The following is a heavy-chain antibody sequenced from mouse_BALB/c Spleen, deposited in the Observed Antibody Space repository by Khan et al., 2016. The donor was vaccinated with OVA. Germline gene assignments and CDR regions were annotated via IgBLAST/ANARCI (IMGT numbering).Heavy chain of an antibody. CDR2: MNYDGVN. Sequence: EVQLQESGPGLVKPSQSLSLTCSVTGYSITSGYYWNWIRQFPGNKLEWMGYMNYDGVNTYNPSLSNRISITSDTSNNQFFLKLNSLTTEDTGTYYCSRAYVRYDETWFASWGQGTLVTVSA. D-gene: IGHD2-14*01. CDR1: GYSITSGYY. V-gene: IGHV3-6*02. CDR3: SRAYVRYDETWFAS. J-gene: IGHJ3*01.